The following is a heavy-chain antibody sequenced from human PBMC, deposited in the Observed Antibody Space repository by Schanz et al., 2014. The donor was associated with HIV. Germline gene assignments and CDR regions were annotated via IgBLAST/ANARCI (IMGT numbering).Heavy chain of an antibody. Sequence: QVQLVQSGAEVKKPGSSVKVSCKASGGIFSYHAINWVRQAPGQGLEWMGGIIPVSGTASYAQMFQGRVKIIADKSTSTAYMELSSLRSEDTAMYYCASRDKYCTNGVCYYQAFDIWGQGTMVTVSS. CDR3: ASRDKYCTNGVCYYQAFDI. J-gene: IGHJ3*02. CDR2: IIPVSGTA. D-gene: IGHD2-8*01. V-gene: IGHV1-69*06. CDR1: GGIFSYHA.